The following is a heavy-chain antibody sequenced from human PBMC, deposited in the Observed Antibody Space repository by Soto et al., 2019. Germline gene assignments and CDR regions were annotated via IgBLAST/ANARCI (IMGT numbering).Heavy chain of an antibody. D-gene: IGHD6-19*01. J-gene: IGHJ6*02. V-gene: IGHV3-23*01. CDR1: GFTFSSYA. Sequence: PGGSLRLSCAAPGFTFSSYAMSWVGQAPGKGLEWVSAISGSGGSTYYADSVNGRCTISRDNSKNTLYLQMNSLRAEDTAVYYCAKGIQGYSRGRYPDYYYYGMDVWGQGTTVTVSS. CDR2: ISGSGGST. CDR3: AKGIQGYSRGRYPDYYYYGMDV.